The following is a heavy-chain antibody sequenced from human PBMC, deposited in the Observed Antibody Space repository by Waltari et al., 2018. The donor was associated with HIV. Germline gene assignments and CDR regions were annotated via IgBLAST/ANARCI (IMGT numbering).Heavy chain of an antibody. V-gene: IGHV3-23*01. CDR3: ARILISGAFDI. D-gene: IGHD3-9*01. CDR2: IAASYGNT. J-gene: IGHJ3*02. CDR1: GFTCRNYA. Sequence: EALLLESGGDFVQPGGSVRRSCVGSGFTCRNYAMIWVRQAPGKGLEWVSAIAASYGNTYYADSVRGRFTISKDNSANSLYLQMNSLRAEDTALYYCARILISGAFDIWGQGTMVAVSS.